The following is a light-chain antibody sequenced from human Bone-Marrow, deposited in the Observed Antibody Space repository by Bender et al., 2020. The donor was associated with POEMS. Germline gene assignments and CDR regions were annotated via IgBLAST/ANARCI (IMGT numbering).Light chain of an antibody. CDR3: YSTDSSGNHRGV. J-gene: IGLJ3*02. Sequence: SYELTQPPSVSVSPGQTARITCSGDVLPKQYVFWYQHKSGQAPLLVIYEDTKRPSGIPERFSGSSSGTMATLTISGAQVEDEADYYCYSTDSSGNHRGVFGGGTELTVL. CDR2: EDT. CDR1: VLPKQY. V-gene: IGLV3-10*01.